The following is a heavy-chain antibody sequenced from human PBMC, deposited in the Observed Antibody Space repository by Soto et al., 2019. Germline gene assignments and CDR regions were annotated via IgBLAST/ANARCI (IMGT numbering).Heavy chain of an antibody. CDR1: GFTFSSYG. D-gene: IGHD3-16*02. Sequence: PGGSLRLSCAASGFTFSSYGMHWVRQAPGKGLEWVAVISYDGSNKYYADSVKGRFTISRDNSKNTLYLQMNSLRAEDTAVYYCAKDLDDYIWGSYRTNWFDPWGQGTLVTVSS. V-gene: IGHV3-30*18. CDR2: ISYDGSNK. J-gene: IGHJ5*02. CDR3: AKDLDDYIWGSYRTNWFDP.